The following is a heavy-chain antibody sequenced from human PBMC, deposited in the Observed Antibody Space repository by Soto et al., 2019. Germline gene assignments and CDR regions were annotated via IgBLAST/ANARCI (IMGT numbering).Heavy chain of an antibody. CDR2: IYYSGST. D-gene: IGHD6-19*01. Sequence: SETLSLTCTVSGGSISSSSYYWGWIRQPPGKGLEWIGSIYYSGSTYYNPSLKSRVTISVDTSRNQFSLKVTSVTAADTAVYYCARGWDANSWGQGALVTVSS. J-gene: IGHJ4*02. CDR3: ARGWDANS. V-gene: IGHV4-39*07. CDR1: GGSISSSSYY.